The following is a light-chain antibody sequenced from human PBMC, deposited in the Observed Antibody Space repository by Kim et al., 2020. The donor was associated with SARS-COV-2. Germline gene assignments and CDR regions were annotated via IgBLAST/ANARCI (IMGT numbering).Light chain of an antibody. CDR2: EGS. V-gene: IGLV2-23*01. CDR3: CSYAGSSTWV. CDR1: SSDVGSYNL. Sequence: GQLITISCTGTSSDVGSYNLVSWYQQHPGKAPKLMIYEGSKRPSGVSNRFSGSKSGNTASLTISGLQAEDEADYYCCSYAGSSTWVFGGGTKLTVL. J-gene: IGLJ3*02.